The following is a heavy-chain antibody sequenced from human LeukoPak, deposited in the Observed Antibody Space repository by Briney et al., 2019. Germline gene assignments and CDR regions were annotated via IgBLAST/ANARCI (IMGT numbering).Heavy chain of an antibody. CDR3: ARGGAYDILTGYHQGSDY. CDR1: GGSISSYY. D-gene: IGHD3-9*01. CDR2: IYTSGST. V-gene: IGHV4-4*07. Sequence: SETLSLTCTVSGGSISSYYWSWIRQPAGKGLEWIGRIYTSGSTNYNPSLKSRVTMSVDTSKNHFSLKLSSVTAADTAVYYCARGGAYDILTGYHQGSDYWGQGTLVTVSS. J-gene: IGHJ4*02.